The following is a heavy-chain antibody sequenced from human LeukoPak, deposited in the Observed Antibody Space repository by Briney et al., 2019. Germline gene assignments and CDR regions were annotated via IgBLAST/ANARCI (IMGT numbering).Heavy chain of an antibody. CDR2: IIPIFGTA. CDR1: GGTFSSYA. CDR3: ARGIVATITTAFDY. V-gene: IGHV1-69*13. Sequence: SVKVSCKASGGTFSSYAISWVRQAPGQGLEWMGGIIPIFGTANYAQKFQGRVTVTADESTSTAYMELSSLRSEDTAVYYCARGIVATITTAFDYWGQGTLVTVSS. J-gene: IGHJ4*02. D-gene: IGHD5-12*01.